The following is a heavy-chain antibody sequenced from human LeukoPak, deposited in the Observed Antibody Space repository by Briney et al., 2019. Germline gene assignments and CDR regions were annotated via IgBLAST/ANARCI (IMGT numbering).Heavy chain of an antibody. CDR2: ISYDGSNK. CDR1: GFTFSSYG. V-gene: IGHV3-30*03. Sequence: GGSLRLSCAASGFTFSSYGMHWVRQAPGKRLEWVAVISYDGSNKYYADSVKGRFTISRGNSKNTLYLQMNSLRAEDTAVYYCASTDIVATGALDYWGQGTLVTVSS. J-gene: IGHJ4*02. D-gene: IGHD5-12*01. CDR3: ASTDIVATGALDY.